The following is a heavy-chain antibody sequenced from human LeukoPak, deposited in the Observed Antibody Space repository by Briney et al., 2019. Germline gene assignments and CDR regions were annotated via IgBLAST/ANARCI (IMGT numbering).Heavy chain of an antibody. D-gene: IGHD4-23*01. CDR2: IKEGGSEK. Sequence: GGSLRLSCAASGFTFSNYWMTWVRQAPGKGLEWVANIKEGGSEKYYADSVKSRFSISRDNAKNSLYLEMNTLRVEDTAVYYCARGEIRWVNWFDRWGQGALVIVSS. CDR1: GFTFSNYW. CDR3: ARGEIRWVNWFDR. V-gene: IGHV3-7*01. J-gene: IGHJ5*02.